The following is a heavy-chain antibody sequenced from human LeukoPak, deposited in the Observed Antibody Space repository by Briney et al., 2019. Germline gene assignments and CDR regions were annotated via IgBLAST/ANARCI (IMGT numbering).Heavy chain of an antibody. CDR1: GFTFSNYA. J-gene: IGHJ5*02. V-gene: IGHV3-23*01. D-gene: IGHD4-17*01. CDR3: AKESTVTAGNVNWFDP. CDR2: LSGSGGST. Sequence: QPGGSLRLSCAASGFTFSNYAMTWVRQAPGKGLEWVSTLSGSGGSTYFADSVEGRFTISRDNSKNRLYLKMNSLRAEDTGVYYCAKESTVTAGNVNWFDPWGQGTLVTVSS.